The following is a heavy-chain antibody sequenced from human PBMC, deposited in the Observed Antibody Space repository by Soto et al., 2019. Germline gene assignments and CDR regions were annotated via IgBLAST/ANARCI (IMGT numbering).Heavy chain of an antibody. D-gene: IGHD6-13*01. CDR2: IPSSSSTI. J-gene: IGHJ6*02. Sequence: EVQLVESGGGLVQPGGSLRLSCAASGFTFSSYTMNWVRQAPGKGLEWVSYIPSSSSTIYYADSVKGRFTISRDNAKNSLYLQMNSLRDEDTAVYYCARTLAAAAYYYYYGMDVWGQGTTVTVSS. V-gene: IGHV3-48*02. CDR1: GFTFSSYT. CDR3: ARTLAAAAYYYYYGMDV.